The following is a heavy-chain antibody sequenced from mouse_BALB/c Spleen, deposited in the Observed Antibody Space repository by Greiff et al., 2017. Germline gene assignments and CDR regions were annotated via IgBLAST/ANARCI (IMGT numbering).Heavy chain of an antibody. CDR3: ASVDRYEAWFAY. J-gene: IGHJ3*01. CDR1: GYTFTSYV. V-gene: IGHV1-14*01. D-gene: IGHD2-14*01. CDR2: INPYNDGT. Sequence: EVKLQESGPELVKPGASVKMSCKASGYTFTSYVMHWVKQKPGQGLEWIGYINPYNDGTKYNEKFKGKATLTSDKSSSTAYMELSSLTSEDSAVYYCASVDRYEAWFAYWGQGTLVTVSA.